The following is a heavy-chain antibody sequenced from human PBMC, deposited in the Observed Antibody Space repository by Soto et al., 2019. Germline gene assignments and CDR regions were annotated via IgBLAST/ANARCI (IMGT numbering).Heavy chain of an antibody. V-gene: IGHV2-5*02. Sequence: QITLKESGPTLVKPTQTLTLTCTFSGFSLSTSGVGVGWLRQPPGKALQWLALIYWDDDKRYSPSLKSRLTITKDTSKNQVVLTMSNMDPVDTATYYCAHTTYYDFWSGSQANSWFDPWGQGTLVIVSS. CDR2: IYWDDDK. CDR1: GFSLSTSGVG. D-gene: IGHD3-3*01. J-gene: IGHJ5*02. CDR3: AHTTYYDFWSGSQANSWFDP.